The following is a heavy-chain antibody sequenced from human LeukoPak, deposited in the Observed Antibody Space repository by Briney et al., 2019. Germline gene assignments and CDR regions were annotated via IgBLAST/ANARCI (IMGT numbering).Heavy chain of an antibody. J-gene: IGHJ5*02. Sequence: GGSLRLSCAASGFTVSSNYMSWVRQAPGKGLEWVSVIYSGGSTYYADSVKGRFTISRHNSKNTLYLQMNSLRAEDTAVYYCARGSRGTMIVVVIGSPLNWFDPWGQGTLVTVSS. CDR3: ARGSRGTMIVVVIGSPLNWFDP. CDR2: IYSGGST. D-gene: IGHD3-22*01. CDR1: GFTVSSNY. V-gene: IGHV3-53*04.